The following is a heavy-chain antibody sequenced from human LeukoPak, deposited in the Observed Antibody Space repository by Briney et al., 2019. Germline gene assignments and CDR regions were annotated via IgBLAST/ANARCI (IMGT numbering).Heavy chain of an antibody. Sequence: ASVKVSCKTSGYTFISYYMHWVRQAPGQGLEWMGWINPNSGGTNYAQKFQGRVTMTRDTSISTAYMELSRLRSDDTAVYYCASYVVVPAAIPDVWGKGTTVTVSS. CDR1: GYTFISYY. CDR2: INPNSGGT. CDR3: ASYVVVPAAIPDV. D-gene: IGHD2-2*01. V-gene: IGHV1-2*02. J-gene: IGHJ6*04.